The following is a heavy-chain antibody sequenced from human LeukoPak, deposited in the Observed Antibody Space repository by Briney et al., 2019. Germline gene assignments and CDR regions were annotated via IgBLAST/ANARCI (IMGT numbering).Heavy chain of an antibody. V-gene: IGHV3-21*01. CDR1: GFTFSSYG. Sequence: PGGSLRLSCAASGFTFSSYGMNWVRQAPGKGLEWVSSISSSSSYIYYADSVKGRFTISRDNAKNSLYLQMNSLRAEDTAVYYCARDLPYNDYVWGSYHYWGQGTLVTVSS. D-gene: IGHD3-16*02. J-gene: IGHJ4*02. CDR3: ARDLPYNDYVWGSYHY. CDR2: ISSSSSYI.